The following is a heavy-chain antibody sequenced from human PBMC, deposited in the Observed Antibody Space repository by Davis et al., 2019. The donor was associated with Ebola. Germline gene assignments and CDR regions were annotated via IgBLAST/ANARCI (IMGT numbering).Heavy chain of an antibody. V-gene: IGHV4-34*01. J-gene: IGHJ6*02. CDR2: INHSGST. CDR3: ARGRRLRYCSGGSCYSDFGYYYYDMDV. Sequence: SETLSLTCAVYGGSFSGYYWSWIRQPPGKGLEWIGEINHSGSTNYNPSLKSRVTISVDTSKNQFSLKLSSVTAADTAVYYCARGRRLRYCSGGSCYSDFGYYYYDMDVWGQGTTVTVSS. D-gene: IGHD2-15*01. CDR1: GGSFSGYY.